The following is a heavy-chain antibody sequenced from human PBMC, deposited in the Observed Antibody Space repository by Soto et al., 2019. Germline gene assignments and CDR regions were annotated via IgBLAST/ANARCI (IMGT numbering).Heavy chain of an antibody. CDR3: SRQGVRETGLLGP. D-gene: IGHD2-8*02. J-gene: IGHJ5*02. V-gene: IGHV4-39*07. CDR1: GDSISSNSHY. Sequence: SETLSLTCTVSGDSISSNSHYWGWIRQPPGKGLESIANIYYDGNTYYNPSLKSRVTISLDKSENQFSLKLTSVTAADTAVYYCSRQGVRETGLLGPWGQGTPVTVSS. CDR2: IYYDGNT.